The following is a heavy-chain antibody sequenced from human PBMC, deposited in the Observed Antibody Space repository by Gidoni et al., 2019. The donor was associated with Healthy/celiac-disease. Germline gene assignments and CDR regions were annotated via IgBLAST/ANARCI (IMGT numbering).Heavy chain of an antibody. CDR2: SSGRGGST. D-gene: IGHD6-13*01. V-gene: IGHV3-23*01. CDR1: GFTFSSYA. Sequence: EVQLLASGGGLVQPGGSLRLCCSASGFTFSSYAMSWVRQAPGKGLAWVSASSGRGGSTYYADSVKGRFTSSRDNAKNTLYLKMNSLRAEDTAVYYCAKDETQPLDAFDIWGQGTMVTVSS. J-gene: IGHJ3*02. CDR3: AKDETQPLDAFDI.